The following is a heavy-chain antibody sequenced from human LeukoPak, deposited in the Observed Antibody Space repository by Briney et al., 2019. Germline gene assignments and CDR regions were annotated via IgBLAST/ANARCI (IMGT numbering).Heavy chain of an antibody. J-gene: IGHJ3*02. V-gene: IGHV1-46*01. CDR1: GYTFTSYY. D-gene: IGHD5-24*01. CDR2: INPSDGST. CDR3: ARIRDGYNDAYDI. Sequence: ASVKVSCKASGYTFTSYYIHLVRQAPGQGFEWMAIINPSDGSTTNSQKFQGRVTMTRNTSTSTVYMELSGLRSEDTALYYCARIRDGYNDAYDIWGQGTMVTVSS.